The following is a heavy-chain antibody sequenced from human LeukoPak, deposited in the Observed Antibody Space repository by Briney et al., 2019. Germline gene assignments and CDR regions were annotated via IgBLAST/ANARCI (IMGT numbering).Heavy chain of an antibody. CDR1: GFTVSNYA. D-gene: IGHD1-26*01. CDR3: VRDNRSYNFDY. V-gene: IGHV3-74*01. J-gene: IGHJ4*02. Sequence: GGSLRLSCVASGFTVSNYAMSWVRQAPGKGLVWVSCIKSDGSSTSIADSAKGRFTISRDNAKNTVYLQMNSLRAEDTAVYYCVRDNRSYNFDYWGQGTLVTVSS. CDR2: IKSDGSST.